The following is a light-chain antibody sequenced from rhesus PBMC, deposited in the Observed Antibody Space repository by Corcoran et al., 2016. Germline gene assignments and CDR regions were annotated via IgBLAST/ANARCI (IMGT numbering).Light chain of an antibody. J-gene: IGKJ1*01. Sequence: DIQMTQSPSSLSASVGDRVTITCQASQGISSWLAWYQQKPGKGPKLLICAAYSLQSGVPSRFSGSGSGTDFTLTISSLQPKGFATYYCQQHNSYPWTFGQGTKVEIK. V-gene: IGKV1-33*02. CDR3: QQHNSYPWT. CDR2: AAY. CDR1: QGISSW.